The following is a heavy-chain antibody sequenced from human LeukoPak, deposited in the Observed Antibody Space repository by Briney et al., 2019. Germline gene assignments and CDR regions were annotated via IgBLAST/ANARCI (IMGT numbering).Heavy chain of an antibody. CDR3: ARGVGMEYSYGYYTNYFDY. J-gene: IGHJ4*02. D-gene: IGHD5-18*01. Sequence: PSETLSLTCAVYGGSFSGYYWSWIRQPPGKGLEWIGEINHSGSTNYNPSLKSRVTISIDTSKNQFSLKLSSVTATDTAVYYCARGVGMEYSYGYYTNYFDYWGQGTLVTVSS. CDR1: GGSFSGYY. CDR2: INHSGST. V-gene: IGHV4-34*01.